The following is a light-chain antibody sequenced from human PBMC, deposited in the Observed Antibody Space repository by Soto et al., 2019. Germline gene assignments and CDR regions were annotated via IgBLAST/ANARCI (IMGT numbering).Light chain of an antibody. J-gene: IGKJ2*01. CDR3: QQYYSIPYT. Sequence: DIVMTQSPDSLAVSLGERATINCKSSRSILYSSNTKNYLAWYQQKPGQHPKLLIYWASTRESGVPDRFSGSGSGTDFTLTISSLQAEDVAVYYCQQYYSIPYTFGQGTKLEIK. V-gene: IGKV4-1*01. CDR2: WAS. CDR1: RSILYSSNTKNY.